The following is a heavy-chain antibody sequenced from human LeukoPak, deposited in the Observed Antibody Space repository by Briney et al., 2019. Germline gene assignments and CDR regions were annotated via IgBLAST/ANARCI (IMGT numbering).Heavy chain of an antibody. D-gene: IGHD3-10*01. CDR3: AIVQYYYPHHYYVY. V-gene: IGHV1-2*02. Sequence: ASVRVSCKASGYTFTGYYMNWVRQAPGQGLEWMGWINPNSGDTSYAQKFQGRVTMTRDTSISTAYMELSRLRSHDTAVYHCAIVQYYYPHHYYVYWGQGTLVTVSS. CDR1: GYTFTGYY. CDR2: INPNSGDT. J-gene: IGHJ4*02.